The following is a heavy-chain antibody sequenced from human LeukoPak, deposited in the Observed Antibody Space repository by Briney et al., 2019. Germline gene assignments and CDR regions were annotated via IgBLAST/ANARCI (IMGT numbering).Heavy chain of an antibody. V-gene: IGHV4-39*01. D-gene: IGHD2-2*01. Sequence: PSETLSLTCTVSGGSISSSSYYWGWIRQPPGKGLEWIGSIYYSGSTYYNPSLKSRVTISVDTSKNQFSLKLSSVTAADTAVYYCARRPGASFDYWGQGILVTVSS. CDR1: GGSISSSSYY. J-gene: IGHJ4*02. CDR3: ARRPGASFDY. CDR2: IYYSGST.